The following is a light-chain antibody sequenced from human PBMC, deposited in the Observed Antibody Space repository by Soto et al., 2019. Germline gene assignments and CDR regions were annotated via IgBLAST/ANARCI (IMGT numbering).Light chain of an antibody. CDR3: QQYHSDPIT. CDR1: QIVLSKNKNY. V-gene: IGKV4-1*01. Sequence: FVMPPPPDSLAVSLVDIATINCNSIQIVLSKNKNYLAWFQQKPGQPPKLLFYWASTRESGVPDRFSGSGSATDFTLTISSLQAEDVAVYYCQQYHSDPITFGQGTRLEI. J-gene: IGKJ5*01. CDR2: WAS.